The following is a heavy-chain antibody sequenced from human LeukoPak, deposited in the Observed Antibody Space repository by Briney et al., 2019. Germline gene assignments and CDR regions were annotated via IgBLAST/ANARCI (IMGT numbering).Heavy chain of an antibody. Sequence: PGGSLRLSCAASGFTFSDYDMNWVRQAAGKGLEWISYSSTSGSTLFYADSVRGRFTVFRDNAKYSLFLQMSSLRAEDTGVYYCARAYSRGWSQYFQYWGQGILVTVSS. J-gene: IGHJ1*01. CDR2: SSTSGSTL. CDR3: ARAYSRGWSQYFQY. D-gene: IGHD6-19*01. V-gene: IGHV3-48*03. CDR1: GFTFSDYD.